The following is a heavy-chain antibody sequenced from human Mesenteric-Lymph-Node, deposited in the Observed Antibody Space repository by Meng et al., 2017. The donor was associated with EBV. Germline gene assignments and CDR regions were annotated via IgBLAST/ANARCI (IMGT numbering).Heavy chain of an antibody. V-gene: IGHV3-23*04. CDR2: ISSSGTSP. CDR3: ARDTGGSYYSDY. CDR1: GFAFSNYA. Sequence: VQLVESGGGWIPAGGSRRLSCAASGFAFSNYAINWVRQAPGKGLEWVSGISSSGTSPLYADSVKGRFLISRDNSENTLRLQLNGLRTEDTAVYYCARDTGGSYYSDYWGQGTLVTVSS. D-gene: IGHD1-26*01. J-gene: IGHJ4*02.